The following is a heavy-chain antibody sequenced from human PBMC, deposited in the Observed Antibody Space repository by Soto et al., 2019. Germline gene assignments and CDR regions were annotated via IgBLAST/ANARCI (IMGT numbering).Heavy chain of an antibody. CDR2: VSSHSSTT. CDR3: VRDASGGSYLNYFDL. CDR1: VFTFITYS. V-gene: IGHV3-48*02. D-gene: IGHD6-19*01. Sequence: GGSLRLSCAASVFTFITYSMNWVRQAPGKGLEWVSYVSSHSSTTYYADSVKGRSSISRDNAENSLYLQMNGLRDEDTAVYYCVRDASGGSYLNYFDLWGQGTLVTVSS. J-gene: IGHJ5*02.